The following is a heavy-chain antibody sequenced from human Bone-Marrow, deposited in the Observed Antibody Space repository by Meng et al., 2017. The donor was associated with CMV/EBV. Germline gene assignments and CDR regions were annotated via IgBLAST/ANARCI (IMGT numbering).Heavy chain of an antibody. J-gene: IGHJ6*02. V-gene: IGHV3-30*02. Sequence: GESLKISCAASGFGAYGMHWVRQAPGKGLEWVAFIRFDGNKFYLASVKGRFTISRDSPMNTVFLQMDSLRAEDTALYYCAKDGGLPADIVFAFDLWGQGTTVTVSS. CDR2: IRFDGNK. CDR3: AKDGGLPADIVFAFDL. D-gene: IGHD2-2*02. CDR1: GFGAYG.